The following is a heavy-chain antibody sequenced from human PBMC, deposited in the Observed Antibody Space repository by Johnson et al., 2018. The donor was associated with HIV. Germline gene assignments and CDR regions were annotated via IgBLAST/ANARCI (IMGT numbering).Heavy chain of an antibody. CDR3: ANLGDYSVWGAFDS. D-gene: IGHD4-11*01. J-gene: IGHJ3*02. CDR2: ISYDGSNK. Sequence: QVQLVESGGGEVQPGRSLRLSCAASGFTFSGYSMHWVRQAPGKGLEWVAVISYDGSNKYYAESVKGRFTISRDHSKNTMDLQMNSLRTEDTAVYYCANLGDYSVWGAFDSWGQGTMVTVSS. V-gene: IGHV3-30*18. CDR1: GFTFSGYS.